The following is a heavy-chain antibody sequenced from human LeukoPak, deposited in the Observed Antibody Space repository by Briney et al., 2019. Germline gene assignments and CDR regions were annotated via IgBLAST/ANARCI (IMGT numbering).Heavy chain of an antibody. Sequence: SETLSLTCTVSGGSISSGGYYWSWIRQHPGKGLEWIGYIYYSGSTYYNPSLKSRVTISVDTSKNQFSLKLSSVTAADTAVYYCARDTMVRGVISSRPTYYYYGMDVWGQGTTVTVSS. J-gene: IGHJ6*02. CDR2: IYYSGST. D-gene: IGHD3-10*01. CDR3: ARDTMVRGVISSRPTYYYYGMDV. V-gene: IGHV4-31*03. CDR1: GGSISSGGYY.